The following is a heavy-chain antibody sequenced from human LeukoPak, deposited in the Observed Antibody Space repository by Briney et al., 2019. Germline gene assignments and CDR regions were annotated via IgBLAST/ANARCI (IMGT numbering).Heavy chain of an antibody. CDR2: VNRDGSET. CDR1: GFALSSHW. J-gene: IGHJ6*02. V-gene: IGHV3-7*03. CDR3: ARNNGMDV. Sequence: GGSLRLSCAASGFALSSHWMTWVRQVPGRGPEWVANVNRDGSETYYLDSVKGRFTISKDNAKNSLYLQMNSLRADDTALYHCARNNGMDVWGQGTTVIVSS.